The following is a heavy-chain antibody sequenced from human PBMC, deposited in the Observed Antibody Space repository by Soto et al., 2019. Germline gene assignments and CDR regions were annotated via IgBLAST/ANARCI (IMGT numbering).Heavy chain of an antibody. V-gene: IGHV4-34*01. J-gene: IGHJ4*02. D-gene: IGHD2-15*01. CDR1: GGTFSGYY. CDR3: ARVGRFKCSCYPFDY. CDR2: INHSGST. Sequence: SETLSLTCAVYGGTFSGYYWSWIRQPPGKGLEWIGEINHSGSTNYNPSLKSRVTISVDTSKNQFSLKLSSVTAADTAVYYCARVGRFKCSCYPFDYWGQGTLVTVSS.